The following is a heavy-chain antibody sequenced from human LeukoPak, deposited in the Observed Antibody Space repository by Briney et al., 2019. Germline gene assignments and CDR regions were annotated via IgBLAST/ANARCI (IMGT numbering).Heavy chain of an antibody. D-gene: IGHD1-26*01. CDR3: ARYSGSYLYYFDY. V-gene: IGHV1-46*01. CDR2: INPSGDST. CDR1: GYTFTNYY. Sequence: ASVKVSCKASGYTFTNYYMHWVRQAPGQGLEWMGIINPSGDSTNYAQKFQGRVTMTRDTSISTAYMELSSLRSEDTAVYYCARYSGSYLYYFDYWGQGTLVTVSS. J-gene: IGHJ4*02.